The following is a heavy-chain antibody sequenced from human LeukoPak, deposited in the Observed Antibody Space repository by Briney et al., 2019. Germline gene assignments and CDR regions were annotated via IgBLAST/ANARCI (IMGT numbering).Heavy chain of an antibody. CDR3: ARVGGSGWYPFNY. D-gene: IGHD6-19*01. CDR2: ISYSGST. J-gene: IGHJ4*02. CDR1: GGSISSYY. Sequence: SETLSLTRTVSGGSISSYYWSWIRQPPGKGLEWIGYISYSGSTNYNPSLKSRVTISLDTSKNQLSLKLSSVTAADTAVYYCARVGGSGWYPFNYWGQGTLVTVSS. V-gene: IGHV4-59*01.